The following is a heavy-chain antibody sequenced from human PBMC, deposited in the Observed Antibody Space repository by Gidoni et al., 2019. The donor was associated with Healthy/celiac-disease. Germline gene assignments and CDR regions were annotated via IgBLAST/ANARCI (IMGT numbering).Heavy chain of an antibody. CDR2: MNPNSGNT. J-gene: IGHJ6*02. D-gene: IGHD6-19*01. CDR1: GYTFPVYD. Sequence: QVQLVQSGAEVKKPGASVKVSCKASGYTFPVYDTTWVRQATGQGLEWTGWMNPNSGNTGYAQKFQGRVTMTRDTSISTAYMELTSLRSEDTAVFYCARGPGKWLVNRRVYYYHMDVWGQGTTVTVSS. V-gene: IGHV1-8*01. CDR3: ARGPGKWLVNRRVYYYHMDV.